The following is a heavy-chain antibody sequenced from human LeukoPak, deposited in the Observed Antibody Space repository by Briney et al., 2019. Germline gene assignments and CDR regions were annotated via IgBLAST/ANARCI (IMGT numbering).Heavy chain of an antibody. Sequence: GGSLRLSCAASGFTFSSYAMSWVRQAPGKGLEGVSAISGSGGSTYYADSVKGRFTISRDNSKNTLYLQMNSLRAEDTAVYYCAKAPYYYDSSGYLVYWGQGTLVTVSS. D-gene: IGHD3-22*01. CDR2: ISGSGGST. V-gene: IGHV3-23*01. J-gene: IGHJ4*02. CDR3: AKAPYYYDSSGYLVY. CDR1: GFTFSSYA.